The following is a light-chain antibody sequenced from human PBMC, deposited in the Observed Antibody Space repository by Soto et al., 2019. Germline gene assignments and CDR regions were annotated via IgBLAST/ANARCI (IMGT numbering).Light chain of an antibody. V-gene: IGKV3-11*01. CDR2: DAS. Sequence: IVLTQSPATLSLSPGERATLSCRASQSVSSYLAWYQQKPGQAPRLLTYDASNRATGIPARFSGSGSGTDFTLTISILEPEDFAVYYCQQRSNWPQIAFGQGTRLEIK. J-gene: IGKJ5*01. CDR1: QSVSSY. CDR3: QQRSNWPQIA.